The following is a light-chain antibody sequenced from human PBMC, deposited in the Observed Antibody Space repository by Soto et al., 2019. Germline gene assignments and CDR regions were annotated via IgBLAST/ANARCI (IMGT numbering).Light chain of an antibody. CDR1: QSVGST. J-gene: IGKJ4*02. V-gene: IGKV3-15*01. CDR3: QQYSTSLT. Sequence: EIFMTQSPATLSVSPGERVILSCRASQSVGSTLAWYQRKAGQAPRLLIRGASTRATGGPARFSGSGSGTEFTLSVSSLQSEDFAVYDCQQYSTSLTFGGGTTLEIK. CDR2: GAS.